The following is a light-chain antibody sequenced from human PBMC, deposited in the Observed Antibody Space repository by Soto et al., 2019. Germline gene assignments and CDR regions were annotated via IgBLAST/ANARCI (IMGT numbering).Light chain of an antibody. J-gene: IGLJ3*02. CDR2: EVN. CDR3: SSYATSGGWV. CDR1: SSDVGGYKY. V-gene: IGLV2-14*01. Sequence: QSVLTQRASVSGSPGQSITISCTGTSSDVGGYKYVYWYQQHPGKVPKLIIYEVNNRPSGVSNRFSGSKSGNTASLIISGLQAEDEADYYCSSYATSGGWVFGGGTKVTVL.